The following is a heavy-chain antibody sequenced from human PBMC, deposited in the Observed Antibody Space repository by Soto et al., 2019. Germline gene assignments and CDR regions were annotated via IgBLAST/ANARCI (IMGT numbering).Heavy chain of an antibody. CDR1: GGSFSGYY. Sequence: SETLSLTCAVYGGSFSGYYWSWIRQPPGKGLEWIGEINHSGSTNYNPSLKSRVTISVDTSKNQFSLKLSSVTAADTAVYYCARQGRAAAGGSVFYGLDVWGQGTTVTVSS. J-gene: IGHJ6*02. CDR2: INHSGST. D-gene: IGHD6-13*01. V-gene: IGHV4-34*01. CDR3: ARQGRAAAGGSVFYGLDV.